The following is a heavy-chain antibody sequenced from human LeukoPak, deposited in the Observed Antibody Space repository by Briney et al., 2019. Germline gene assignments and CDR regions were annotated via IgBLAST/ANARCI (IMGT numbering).Heavy chain of an antibody. D-gene: IGHD3-16*01. CDR1: GYTFTSYY. CDR2: INPNSGGT. J-gene: IGHJ4*02. CDR3: ARDRWGITPLFDY. V-gene: IGHV1-2*02. Sequence: ASVKVSCKASGYTFTSYYMHWVRQAPGQGLEWMGWINPNSGGTNYAQEFQGRVTMTRDTSVSTAYMELSRLRSDDTAVYYCARDRWGITPLFDYWGQGTLVTVSS.